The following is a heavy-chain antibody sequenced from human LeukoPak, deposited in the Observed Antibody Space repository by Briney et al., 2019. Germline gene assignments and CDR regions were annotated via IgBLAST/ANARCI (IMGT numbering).Heavy chain of an antibody. CDR2: IHYSGST. J-gene: IGHJ5*02. Sequence: SETLSLTCAVSGGSVSGASDYWSWIRQPPGKGLEWIGNIHYSGSTNYNPSLKSRGTISVDTSKNQFSLKLSSVTAADTAVYYCARDLHYDILTGPSRWFDPWGQGTLVTVSS. CDR1: GGSVSGASDY. D-gene: IGHD3-9*01. V-gene: IGHV4-61*01. CDR3: ARDLHYDILTGPSRWFDP.